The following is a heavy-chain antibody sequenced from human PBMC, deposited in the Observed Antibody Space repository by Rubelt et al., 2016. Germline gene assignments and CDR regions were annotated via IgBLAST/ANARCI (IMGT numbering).Heavy chain of an antibody. CDR3: ARDSGWIQHQNSWFDP. CDR1: GFTFSSYD. CDR2: IGTAGDT. V-gene: IGHV3-13*01. D-gene: IGHD5-18*01. J-gene: IGHJ5*02. Sequence: VQLVESGGGVVQPGRSLRLSCAASGFTFSSYDMHWVRQATGKGLEWVSAIGTAGDTYYPGSVKGRFTISRENAKNSLYLQMNSLRAEDTAVYYCARDSGWIQHQNSWFDPWGQGTLVTVSS.